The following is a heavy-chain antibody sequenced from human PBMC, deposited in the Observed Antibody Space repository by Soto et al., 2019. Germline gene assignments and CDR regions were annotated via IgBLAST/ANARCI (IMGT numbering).Heavy chain of an antibody. Sequence: ASVKVSCKASGYTFTGYYMHWVRQAPGQGLEWMGWINPNSGGTNHAQKFQGWVTMTRDTSISTAYMELSRLRSDDTAVYYCARGGRGDTAMVTYYYGMDVWGQGTTVTVSS. J-gene: IGHJ6*02. CDR3: ARGGRGDTAMVTYYYGMDV. V-gene: IGHV1-2*04. CDR1: GYTFTGYY. CDR2: INPNSGGT. D-gene: IGHD5-18*01.